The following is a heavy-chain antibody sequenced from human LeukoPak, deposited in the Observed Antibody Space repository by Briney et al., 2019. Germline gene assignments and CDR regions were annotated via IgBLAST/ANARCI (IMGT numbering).Heavy chain of an antibody. CDR1: GGSVSTSDYY. V-gene: IGHV4-39*07. CDR2: VFYTGKT. CDR3: ARVFDS. J-gene: IGHJ4*02. Sequence: KPSETLSLTCTVSGGSVSTSDYYWGWIRQSPVKGLEWIGDVFYTGKTNYNPSLRGRATISIDTSKNQFSLKLTYVTAADSAVYYCARVFDSWGQGTLATVSS.